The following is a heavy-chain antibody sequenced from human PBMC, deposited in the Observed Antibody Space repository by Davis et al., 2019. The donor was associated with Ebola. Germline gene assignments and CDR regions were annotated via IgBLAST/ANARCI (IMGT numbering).Heavy chain of an antibody. CDR3: ARLGYGGNSAAFDI. J-gene: IGHJ3*02. Sequence: MPSETLSLTCTVSGVSIRSYYWNWIRQAPGKGLEWIGYIFYTGRTNYNPSLKSRVTISVDTSKNQFSLQLSSVTAADTAVYSCARLGYGGNSAAFDIWGQGTMVTVSS. D-gene: IGHD4-23*01. CDR2: IFYTGRT. CDR1: GVSIRSYY. V-gene: IGHV4-59*01.